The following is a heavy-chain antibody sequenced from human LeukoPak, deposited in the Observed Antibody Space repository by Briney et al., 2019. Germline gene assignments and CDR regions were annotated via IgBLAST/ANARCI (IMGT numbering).Heavy chain of an antibody. CDR1: GVSISSSSW. V-gene: IGHV4-4*02. D-gene: IGHD3-10*01. J-gene: IGHJ4*02. CDR3: ARGGVYGSGERFDY. CDR2: IYHSGST. Sequence: SGTLSLTCAVSGVSISSSSWWSWVRQPPGQGLEWIGEIYHSGSTNYNPSLKSRVTISVDKSKNQFSLKLSSVTAADTAVYYCARGGVYGSGERFDYWGQGTLVTVSS.